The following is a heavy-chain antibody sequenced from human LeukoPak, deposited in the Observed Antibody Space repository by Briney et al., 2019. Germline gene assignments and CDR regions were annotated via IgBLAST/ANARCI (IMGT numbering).Heavy chain of an antibody. Sequence: PSETLSLTCTVSGGSISSGGYYWSWIRQSPGKGLEWIGEINHSGSTNYNPSLKSRVTISVDTSKNQFSLKVTSVTAADTAVYSCARDAPPYQLLSPGWFDPWGQGTLVTVSS. CDR1: GGSISSGGYY. CDR3: ARDAPPYQLLSPGWFDP. J-gene: IGHJ5*02. CDR2: INHSGST. D-gene: IGHD2-2*01. V-gene: IGHV4-39*07.